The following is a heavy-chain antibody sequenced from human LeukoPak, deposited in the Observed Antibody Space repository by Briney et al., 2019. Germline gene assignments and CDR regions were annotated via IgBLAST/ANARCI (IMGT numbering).Heavy chain of an antibody. D-gene: IGHD3-16*01. CDR1: GYTFTGYY. J-gene: IGHJ4*02. V-gene: IGHV1-2*02. CDR2: INPNSGGT. Sequence: VASVKVSCKASGYTFTGYYAHWVRQAPGQGLEWMGWINPNSGGTTYAQKFQGRVTVTRDTSISTAYMELSSLTSDDTAVYYCARAGGGLDYWGQGTLVTVSS. CDR3: ARAGGGLDY.